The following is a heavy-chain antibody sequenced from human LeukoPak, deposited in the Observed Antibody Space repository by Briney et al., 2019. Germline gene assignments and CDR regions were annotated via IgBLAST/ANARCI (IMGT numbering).Heavy chain of an antibody. CDR3: VRGPHIAATSY. Sequence: PGGSLRFSCAASGFTFSTYNMSWVRQAPGKGLEWVANIKQDGSEKQYVDSVKGRFAISRDDAKKSLYLQINTLRAEDTAVYYCVRGPHIAATSYWGQGTLVTVSS. CDR2: IKQDGSEK. V-gene: IGHV3-7*03. J-gene: IGHJ4*02. CDR1: GFTFSTYN. D-gene: IGHD6-25*01.